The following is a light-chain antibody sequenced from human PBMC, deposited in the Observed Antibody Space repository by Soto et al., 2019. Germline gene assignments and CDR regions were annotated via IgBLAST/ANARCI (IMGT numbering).Light chain of an antibody. CDR1: TGAVTSGHY. Sequence: QAVVTQEPSLTVSPGGTVTLTCGSSTGAVTSGHYPYWFQQKPGQGPKTLIYNINNKHSWTPARFSGSLLGGKAALTLSGAQPEDEADYYCFLSYSGARVFGGGTKVTVL. V-gene: IGLV7-46*01. CDR3: FLSYSGARV. J-gene: IGLJ3*02. CDR2: NIN.